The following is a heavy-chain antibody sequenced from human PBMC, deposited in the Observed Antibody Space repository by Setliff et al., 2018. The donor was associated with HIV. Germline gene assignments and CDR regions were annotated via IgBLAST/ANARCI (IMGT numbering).Heavy chain of an antibody. CDR3: ARFARDPTD. CDR2: IYYSGDS. Sequence: ETLSLTCTVSGASITSSYWTWIRQSPGRGLEYLGYIYYSGDSKYSPSLKSRLSMSLDASTSQFSLRLNSLTAADTAMYYCARFARDPTDWGRGILVTVSS. CDR1: GASITSSY. V-gene: IGHV4-59*08. J-gene: IGHJ4*02.